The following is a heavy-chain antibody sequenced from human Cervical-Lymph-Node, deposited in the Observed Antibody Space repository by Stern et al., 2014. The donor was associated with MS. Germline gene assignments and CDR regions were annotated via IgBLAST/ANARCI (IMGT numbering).Heavy chain of an antibody. V-gene: IGHV1-46*01. CDR1: GYTFTTYF. J-gene: IGHJ4*02. D-gene: IGHD1-1*01. Sequence: QVQLGQSGAEVKKPGASVNVSCKASGYTFTTYFVHWVRKAPGQGLEWMGLINTSDGYPSDIRRFQGRVPITRDTSANPVYLRLSNLKSEDTAVYYCASQRTTGHMDFDYWGQGTLVTVSS. CDR2: INTSDGYP. CDR3: ASQRTTGHMDFDY.